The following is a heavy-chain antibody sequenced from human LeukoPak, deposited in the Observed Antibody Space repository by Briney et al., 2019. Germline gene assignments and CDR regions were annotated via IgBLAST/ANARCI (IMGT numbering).Heavy chain of an antibody. Sequence: GGSLRLSCAASGFTFSSYGMHWVRQAPGKGLEWVAVIWYDGSNKYYADSVKGRFTISRDNSKNTLYLQMNSLRAEDTAVYYCARDFRIKMATIPIGYWGQGTLVTVSS. CDR1: GFTFSSYG. J-gene: IGHJ4*02. CDR3: ARDFRIKMATIPIGY. CDR2: IWYDGSNK. V-gene: IGHV3-33*01. D-gene: IGHD5-24*01.